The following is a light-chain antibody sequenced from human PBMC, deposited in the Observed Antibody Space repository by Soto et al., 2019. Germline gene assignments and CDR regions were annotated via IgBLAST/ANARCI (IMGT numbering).Light chain of an antibody. CDR2: EVT. CDR1: SSDVGRYNL. V-gene: IGLV2-23*02. Sequence: QSALTQPASVSGSPGQSITTSCTGTSSDVGRYNLVSWYQHHPGKAPKIMIYEVTKRPSGVSNRFSGSKSGNTASLTISGLQAEDEADYYCCSYAGTSTYVFGTGTKVTVL. J-gene: IGLJ1*01. CDR3: CSYAGTSTYV.